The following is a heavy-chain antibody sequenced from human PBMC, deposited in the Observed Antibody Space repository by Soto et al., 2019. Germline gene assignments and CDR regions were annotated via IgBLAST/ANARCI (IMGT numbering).Heavy chain of an antibody. D-gene: IGHD1-26*01. CDR3: ARQFRGATTSNY. Sequence: SETLSLTXTVSGGSISGSSYYWGWIRQPPGKGLELIGSIYYSGSTYYNPSLKSRVTISVDTSKNQFSLKLSSVTAADTAVYYSARQFRGATTSNYWGQGTLVTVSS. CDR2: IYYSGST. CDR1: GGSISGSSYY. V-gene: IGHV4-39*01. J-gene: IGHJ4*02.